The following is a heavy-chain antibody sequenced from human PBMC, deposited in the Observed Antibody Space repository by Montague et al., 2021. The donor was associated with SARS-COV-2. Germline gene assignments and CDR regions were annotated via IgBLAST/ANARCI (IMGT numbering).Heavy chain of an antibody. Sequence: SETLSLTCTVSGGSISSSSYYWGWIRQPPGKGLEWIGSIYYSGSTYYNPSLKSRVTISVDTSKNQFSLKLSSVTAADTAVYYCARDGSLRFEISCGPRHYYYGMGFWGQGTPVTVSS. V-gene: IGHV4-39*07. CDR3: ARDGSLRFEISCGPRHYYYGMGF. CDR1: GGSISSSSYY. J-gene: IGHJ6*02. CDR2: IYYSGST. D-gene: IGHD2-21*01.